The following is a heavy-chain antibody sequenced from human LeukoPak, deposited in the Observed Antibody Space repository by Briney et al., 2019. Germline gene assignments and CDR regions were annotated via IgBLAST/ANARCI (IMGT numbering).Heavy chain of an antibody. Sequence: ASVKVSCKASGGTFSSYAISWVRQAPGQGLEWMGWINPNSGGTNYAQKFQGRVTMTRDTSISTAYMELSRLRSDDTAVYYCARDWEFRGYCSSTSCTNPEYFQHWGQGTLVTVSS. CDR3: ARDWEFRGYCSSTSCTNPEYFQH. CDR2: INPNSGGT. CDR1: GGTFSSYA. J-gene: IGHJ1*01. V-gene: IGHV1-2*02. D-gene: IGHD2-2*01.